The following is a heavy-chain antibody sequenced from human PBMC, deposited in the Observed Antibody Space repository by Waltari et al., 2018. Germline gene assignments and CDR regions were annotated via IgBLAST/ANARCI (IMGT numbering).Heavy chain of an antibody. Sequence: QVQLQQWGAGLLKPSETLSLTCAVYGGSFSGYYWSWIRQPPGKGLEWIGEITHSGSTNYNPALKSRVTISVATSKNQFSLKLSSVTAADTAVYYCARPLRGYSYGLGSWGQGTLVTVSS. CDR1: GGSFSGYY. CDR2: ITHSGST. CDR3: ARPLRGYSYGLGS. V-gene: IGHV4-34*01. J-gene: IGHJ5*02. D-gene: IGHD5-18*01.